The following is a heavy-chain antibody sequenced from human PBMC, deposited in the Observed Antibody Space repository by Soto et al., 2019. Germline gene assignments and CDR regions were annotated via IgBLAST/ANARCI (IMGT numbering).Heavy chain of an antibody. CDR3: ATWHEREHAYDV. D-gene: IGHD1-1*01. Sequence: PGGSLRLSCTASGFIFGDYAMSWFRQAPGKGLEWVSGLYDVDGSFYADSVRGRFTTSSDSSKTTVYLQMNDLRPDDTAVYYCATWHEREHAYDVWGQGTTVTVSS. CDR2: LYDVDGS. J-gene: IGHJ3*01. CDR1: GFIFGDYA. V-gene: IGHV3-53*01.